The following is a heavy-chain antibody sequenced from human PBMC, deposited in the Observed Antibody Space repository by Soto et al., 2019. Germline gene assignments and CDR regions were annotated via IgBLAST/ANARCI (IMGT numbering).Heavy chain of an antibody. CDR3: AKDEKIAVAGTTDY. Sequence: GSLRLSCAASGFTFSSYAMSWVRQAPGKGLEWVSAISGSGGSTYYADSVKGRFTISRDNSKNTLYLQMNSLRAEDTAVYYCAKDEKIAVAGTTDYWGQGTLVTVSS. CDR2: ISGSGGST. D-gene: IGHD6-19*01. J-gene: IGHJ4*02. CDR1: GFTFSSYA. V-gene: IGHV3-23*01.